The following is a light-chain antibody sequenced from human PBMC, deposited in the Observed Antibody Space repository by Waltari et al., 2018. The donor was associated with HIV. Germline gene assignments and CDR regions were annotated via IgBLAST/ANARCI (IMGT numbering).Light chain of an antibody. J-gene: IGLJ3*02. CDR3: QTWENGPKV. CDR1: SGHSRYD. CDR2: VNSDVSH. V-gene: IGLV4-69*01. Sequence: QLVLTQSPSASASLGASVKLTCTLSSGHSRYDIAWHQQQPEKGPRYLMKVNSDVSHNKGDGIPDRFSGCSAGAERYLTISSLQSDDEADYYCQTWENGPKVFGGGTKLTVV.